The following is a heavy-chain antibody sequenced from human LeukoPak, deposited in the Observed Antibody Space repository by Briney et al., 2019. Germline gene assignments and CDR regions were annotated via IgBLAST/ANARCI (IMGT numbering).Heavy chain of an antibody. J-gene: IGHJ4*02. Sequence: GGSLRLSCAASGFTFSSYAMHWVRQAPGKGPEWVAVISYDGSNKYYADSVKGRFTISRDNSKNTLYLQMNSLRAEDTAVYYCARDLTHGSGSSYNEDYWGQGTLVTVSS. CDR2: ISYDGSNK. CDR1: GFTFSSYA. D-gene: IGHD3-10*01. CDR3: ARDLTHGSGSSYNEDY. V-gene: IGHV3-30-3*01.